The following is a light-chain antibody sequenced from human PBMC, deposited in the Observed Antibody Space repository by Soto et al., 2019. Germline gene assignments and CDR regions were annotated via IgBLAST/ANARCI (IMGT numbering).Light chain of an antibody. CDR1: QGVSSW. V-gene: IGKV1D-12*01. CDR2: RAS. J-gene: IGKJ3*01. Sequence: DIQMTQSPSSVSASVGDRVTITCRASQGVSSWLAWYQQKPGKTPSLLIYRASSLQSGVPSRFSGSGSGTDFTLTITSLQAEDFATYHCQQAYNFPFTFGPGTKVDIK. CDR3: QQAYNFPFT.